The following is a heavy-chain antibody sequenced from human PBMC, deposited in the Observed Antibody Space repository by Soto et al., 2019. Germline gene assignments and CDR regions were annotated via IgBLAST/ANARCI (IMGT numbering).Heavy chain of an antibody. D-gene: IGHD6-13*01. J-gene: IGHJ3*02. CDR3: ARDLRQQLVRRAFDI. CDR1: GFTVSSNY. Sequence: EVQLVESGGGLVQPGGSLRLSCAASGFTVSSNYMSWVRQAPGKGLEWVSVIYSGGSTYYADSVKGRFTISRDNSKNTLYLQMNSLRAEDTAVYYCARDLRQQLVRRAFDIWGQGTMVTVSS. CDR2: IYSGGST. V-gene: IGHV3-66*01.